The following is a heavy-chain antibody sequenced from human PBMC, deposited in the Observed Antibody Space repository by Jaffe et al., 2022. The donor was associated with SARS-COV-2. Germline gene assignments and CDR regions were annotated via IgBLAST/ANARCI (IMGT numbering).Heavy chain of an antibody. CDR1: GFTFSSYG. J-gene: IGHJ6*02. D-gene: IGHD3-22*01. Sequence: QVQLVESGGGVVQPGRSLRLSCAASGFTFSSYGMHWVRQAPGKGLEWVAVISYDGSNKYYADSVKGRFTISRDNSKNTLYLQMNSLRAEDTAVYYCAKGGDYYDSSGYYQYGMDVWGQGTTVTVSS. V-gene: IGHV3-30*18. CDR3: AKGGDYYDSSGYYQYGMDV. CDR2: ISYDGSNK.